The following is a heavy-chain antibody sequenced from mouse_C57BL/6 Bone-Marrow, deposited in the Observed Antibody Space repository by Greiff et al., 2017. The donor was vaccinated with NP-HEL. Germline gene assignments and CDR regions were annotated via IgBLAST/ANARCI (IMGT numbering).Heavy chain of an antibody. Sequence: QVQLKESGAELARPGASVKLSCKASGYTFTSYGISWVKQRTGQGLEWIGEIYPRSGNTYYNEKFKGKATLTADKSSSTAYMELRSLTSEDSAVYFCARRMITTGGGYYAMDYWGQGTSVTVSS. CDR3: ARRMITTGGGYYAMDY. D-gene: IGHD2-4*01. V-gene: IGHV1-81*01. CDR2: IYPRSGNT. J-gene: IGHJ4*01. CDR1: GYTFTSYG.